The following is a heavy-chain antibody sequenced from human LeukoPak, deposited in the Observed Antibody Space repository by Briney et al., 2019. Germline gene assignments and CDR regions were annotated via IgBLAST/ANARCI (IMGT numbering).Heavy chain of an antibody. V-gene: IGHV3-11*01. CDR1: GFTFSDYY. J-gene: IGHJ4*02. D-gene: IGHD3-9*01. Sequence: GTSLRLSCAASGFTFSDYYMSWIRQAPGKGLEWVSYISSSGSTIYYADSVKGRFTISRDNAKNSLYLQMNSLRAEDTAVYYCARSGYDILTGYYNVGYYFDYWGQGTLVTVSS. CDR3: ARSGYDILTGYYNVGYYFDY. CDR2: ISSSGSTI.